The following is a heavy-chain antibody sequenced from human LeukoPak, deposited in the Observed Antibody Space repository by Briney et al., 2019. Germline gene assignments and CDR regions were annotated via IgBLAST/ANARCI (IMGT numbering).Heavy chain of an antibody. J-gene: IGHJ4*02. D-gene: IGHD3-16*02. CDR1: GYTFTSYG. Sequence: ASVKVSCRASGYTFTSYGISWVRQAPGQGLERMGWISAYNGNTNYAQKLQGRVTMTTDTSTSTAYMELRSLRSDDTAVYYCARDYYDYVWGSYRYTNFDYWGQGTLVTVSS. CDR2: ISAYNGNT. V-gene: IGHV1-18*01. CDR3: ARDYYDYVWGSYRYTNFDY.